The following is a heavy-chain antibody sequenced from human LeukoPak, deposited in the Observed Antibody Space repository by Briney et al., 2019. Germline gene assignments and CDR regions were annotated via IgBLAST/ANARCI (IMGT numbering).Heavy chain of an antibody. Sequence: GGSLRLSCAASGFTFRNYAMGWVRQAPGKGLEWVSTSSGSGDDTYYADSVKGRFTISRDNSKNTLYLQMSGLRAEDTAVYYCAKYRAGVVVPAAIYYWGQGTLVTVSS. V-gene: IGHV3-23*01. CDR2: SSGSGDDT. D-gene: IGHD2-2*02. J-gene: IGHJ4*02. CDR1: GFTFRNYA. CDR3: AKYRAGVVVPAAIYY.